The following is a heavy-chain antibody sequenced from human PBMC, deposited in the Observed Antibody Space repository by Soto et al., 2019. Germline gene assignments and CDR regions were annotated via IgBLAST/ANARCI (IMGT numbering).Heavy chain of an antibody. CDR1: GGSISSYY. V-gene: IGHV4-4*07. J-gene: IGHJ5*02. Sequence: PSQTLPLTCTVSGGSISSYYWSWIRQPAGKGLEWIGRIYTSGSTNYNPSLKIRVTMSVDTSKNHFSLILSSVTAADTAVYYCAEDHDFRSCYYLTNRHSKNCFEPRAQGTMVTVSA. CDR3: AEDHDFRSCYYLTNRHSKNCFEP. D-gene: IGHD3-3*01. CDR2: IYTSGST.